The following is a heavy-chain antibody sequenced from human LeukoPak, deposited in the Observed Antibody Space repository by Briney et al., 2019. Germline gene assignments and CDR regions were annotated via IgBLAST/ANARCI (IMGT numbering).Heavy chain of an antibody. Sequence: GGSLTLSCAASGFTVSSNYMSWVRQAPGKGLEWVSVIYSGGSTDFADSVNGRFTISRDNSKNTLYLQMNSLRAEDTAVDYCAKARPHLLFDYWGQGTLVTVSS. CDR2: IYSGGST. CDR1: GFTVSSNY. J-gene: IGHJ4*02. CDR3: AKARPHLLFDY. V-gene: IGHV3-66*02.